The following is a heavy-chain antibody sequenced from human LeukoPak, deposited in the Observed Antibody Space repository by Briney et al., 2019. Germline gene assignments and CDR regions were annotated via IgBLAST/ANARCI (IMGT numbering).Heavy chain of an antibody. CDR2: ISGSSSHT. D-gene: IGHD3-3*01. V-gene: IGHV3-23*01. CDR3: TKEHERTNGAPEWGFDK. CDR1: GFIFSTYA. Sequence: GGSLRLSCAVSGFIFSTYAMSWVRQAPGKGLEWVSGISGSSSHTAGADSVKGRFSIYRDNSRNTLYLQMSSLRAEDTAIYYCTKEHERTNGAPEWGFDKWGQGALVTVSS. J-gene: IGHJ4*02.